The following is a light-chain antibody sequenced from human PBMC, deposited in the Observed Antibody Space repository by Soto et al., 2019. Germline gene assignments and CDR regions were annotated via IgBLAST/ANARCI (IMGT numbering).Light chain of an antibody. CDR1: QGVSKY. Sequence: EIVLTQSPCTLSLSPGEGATLSCRASQGVSKYFAWYQQKPGQAPRLLIYGASSRATGIPYSFSGSGSGTDFTLTISRLEPEDFAVYYCQQDGGSPQTFGQGTKVEIK. V-gene: IGKV3-20*01. CDR3: QQDGGSPQT. J-gene: IGKJ1*01. CDR2: GAS.